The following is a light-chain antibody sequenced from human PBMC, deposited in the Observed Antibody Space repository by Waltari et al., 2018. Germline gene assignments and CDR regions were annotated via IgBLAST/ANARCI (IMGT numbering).Light chain of an antibody. CDR3: SSYTSSSTLGV. Sequence: SALTQPASVSGSPGQSITISCSGTSSDVGGYNLVSWYQLHPGKAPKLLIYDVTKRPSGVSNRFSGSKSGNTASLTISGLQAEDEADYYCSSYTSSSTLGVFGGGTKLTVL. CDR2: DVT. V-gene: IGLV2-14*01. CDR1: SSDVGGYNL. J-gene: IGLJ2*01.